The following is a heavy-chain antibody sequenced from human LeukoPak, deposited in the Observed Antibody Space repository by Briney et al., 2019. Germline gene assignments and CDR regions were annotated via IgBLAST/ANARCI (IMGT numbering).Heavy chain of an antibody. CDR2: IKEDGGEI. CDR3: ARDRGGRSGLDD. V-gene: IGHV3-7*04. Sequence: GGSLRLSCAASGITFSRSWMSWVRQAPGKGLEWVASIKEDGGEIYYVDSVKGRFTISRDNAENSLYLQMNSLRAEDTAVYYCARDRGGRSGLDDWGQGTLVTVSS. J-gene: IGHJ4*02. CDR1: GITFSRSW. D-gene: IGHD2-15*01.